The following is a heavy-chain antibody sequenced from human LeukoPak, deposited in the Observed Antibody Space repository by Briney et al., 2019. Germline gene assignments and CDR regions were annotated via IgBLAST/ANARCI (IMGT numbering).Heavy chain of an antibody. CDR1: GFTFSSCA. J-gene: IGHJ6*03. D-gene: IGHD6-13*01. V-gene: IGHV3-23*01. Sequence: PGGSLRLSCAASGFTFSSCAMSWVRQAPGKGLEWVSAISGSGGSTYYADSVKGRFTISRDNSKNTLYLQMNSLRAEDTAVYYCARVAARQGDHYYQYYMDVWGKGTTVTVSS. CDR3: ARVAARQGDHYYQYYMDV. CDR2: ISGSGGST.